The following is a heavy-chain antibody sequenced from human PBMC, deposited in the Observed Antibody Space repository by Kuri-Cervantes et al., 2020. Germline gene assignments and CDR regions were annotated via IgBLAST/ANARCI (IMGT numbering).Heavy chain of an antibody. CDR2: ISSSSSYI. CDR1: GFTFSDYY. D-gene: IGHD4-11*01. J-gene: IGHJ3*02. CDR3: ARETVLRAARAFDI. V-gene: IGHV3-21*01. Sequence: GESLKISCAASGFTFSDYYMSWVRQAPGKGLEWVSSISSSSSYIYYADSVKGRFTISRDNAKNSLYLQMNSLRAEDTAVYYCARETVLRAARAFDIWGQGTMVTVSS.